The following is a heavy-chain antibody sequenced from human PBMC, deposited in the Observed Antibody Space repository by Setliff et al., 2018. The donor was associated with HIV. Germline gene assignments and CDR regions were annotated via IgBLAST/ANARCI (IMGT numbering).Heavy chain of an antibody. D-gene: IGHD3-16*01. V-gene: IGHV1-18*01. J-gene: IGHJ6*03. CDR3: ARGGDYMDV. Sequence: ASVKVSCKASGGTFSSYAISWVRQAPGQGLEWMGWISAYNGNTGYAQKFQGRVTMTRDTSISTAYMELTRLRSDDTAVYYCARGGDYMDVWGKGTTVTVS. CDR1: GGTFSSYA. CDR2: ISAYNGNT.